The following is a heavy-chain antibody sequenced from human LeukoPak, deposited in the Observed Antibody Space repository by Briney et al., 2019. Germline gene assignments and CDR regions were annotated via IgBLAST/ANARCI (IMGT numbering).Heavy chain of an antibody. Sequence: GGSLRLSCAASRFTFTDYWMSWVRQVPGKGLEWVANIKRDGSEKYYVDSVKGRFTISRDNAKNSLYLQMNSLRTEDTAVYYCARAKYSSSWWGYFDYWGQGTLVTVSS. V-gene: IGHV3-7*04. J-gene: IGHJ4*02. CDR2: IKRDGSEK. CDR3: ARAKYSSSWWGYFDY. CDR1: RFTFTDYW. D-gene: IGHD6-13*01.